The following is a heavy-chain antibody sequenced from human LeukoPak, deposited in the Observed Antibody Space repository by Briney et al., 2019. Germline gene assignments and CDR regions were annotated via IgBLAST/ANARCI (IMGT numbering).Heavy chain of an antibody. Sequence: GGSLRLSCAASGFTFSSYAMSWVRQAPGKGLEWVSALSGSGGSTYYAVSVKGRFTISRDNSKNTLYLQMNSLRAEDTAVYYCAKVVYDFWSGYDYWGQGTLVTVSS. J-gene: IGHJ4*02. CDR3: AKVVYDFWSGYDY. CDR2: LSGSGGST. D-gene: IGHD3-3*01. CDR1: GFTFSSYA. V-gene: IGHV3-23*01.